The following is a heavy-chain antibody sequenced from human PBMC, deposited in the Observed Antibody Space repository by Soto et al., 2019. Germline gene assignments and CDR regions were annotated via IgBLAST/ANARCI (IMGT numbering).Heavy chain of an antibody. Sequence: QVQLVESGGGVVQPGRSRRLSCAASGFTFSSYGMHWVRQAPGKGLKWVAVIWYDGSNKYYADSVKGRFTISRDNSKNALDLKRNRLRAEDTAVCYWASDMYSGRPEGIDYWGQGTLVTGSP. CDR1: GFTFSSYG. CDR2: IWYDGSNK. D-gene: IGHD1-26*01. J-gene: IGHJ4*02. V-gene: IGHV3-33*01. CDR3: ASDMYSGRPEGIDY.